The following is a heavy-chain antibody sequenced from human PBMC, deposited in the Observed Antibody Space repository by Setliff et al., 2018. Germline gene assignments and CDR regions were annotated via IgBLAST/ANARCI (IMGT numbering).Heavy chain of an antibody. V-gene: IGHV3-74*01. CDR1: GFTFSKYW. D-gene: IGHD6-13*01. CDR3: VRGAGARLLDY. CDR2: INGDGTIT. Sequence: GSLRLSCGASGFTFSKYWMYWVRQVPGKGLVWVSRINGDGTITNYADSVKGRFTISTDSSKNTLYLQMNSLRTDDTAIYYCVRGAGARLLDYWGQGTLVTVSS. J-gene: IGHJ4*02.